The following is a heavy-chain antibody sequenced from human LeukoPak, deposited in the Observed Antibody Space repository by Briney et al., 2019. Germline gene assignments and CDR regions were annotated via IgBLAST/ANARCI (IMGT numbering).Heavy chain of an antibody. CDR3: ARERSEGSGWSPYNWFDP. V-gene: IGHV4-39*07. J-gene: IGHJ5*02. Sequence: SETLSLTCSVSGGSISSSSYYWDWIRQPPGKGLEWIGSIYHSGSTYYNPSLKSRVTISVDTSKNQFSLKLSSVTAADTAVYYCARERSEGSGWSPYNWFDPWGQGTLVTVSS. D-gene: IGHD6-19*01. CDR1: GGSISSSSYY. CDR2: IYHSGST.